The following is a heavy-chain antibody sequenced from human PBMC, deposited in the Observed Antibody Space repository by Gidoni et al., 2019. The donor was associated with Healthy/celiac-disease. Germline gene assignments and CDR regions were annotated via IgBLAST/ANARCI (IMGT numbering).Heavy chain of an antibody. CDR3: ARGNLGIGYYYYYMDV. V-gene: IGHV3-20*04. Sequence: EVQLVASGGGVVRPGGSLRLSCAPSGFTFDAYGMRWVRQAPGTGMEWVSGINWNGGSTGYADSVKGRFTISRDNAKNSLYLQMNSLRAEDTALYYCARGNLGIGYYYYYMDVWGKGTTVTVSS. CDR1: GFTFDAYG. D-gene: IGHD7-27*01. CDR2: INWNGGST. J-gene: IGHJ6*03.